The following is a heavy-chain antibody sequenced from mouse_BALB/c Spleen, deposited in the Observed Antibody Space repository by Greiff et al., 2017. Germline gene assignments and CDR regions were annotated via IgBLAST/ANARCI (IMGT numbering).Heavy chain of an antibody. CDR2: INPYNGDT. D-gene: IGHD2-3*01. Sequence: EVQLQESGPELVKPGASVKISCKASGYSFTGYFMNWVMQSHGKSLGWIGRINPYNGDTFYNQKFKGKATLTVDKSSSTAHMELRSLASEDSAVYYCARSGLLQGFVFAYWGQGTLVTVSA. CDR1: GYSFTGYF. CDR3: ARSGLLQGFVFAY. J-gene: IGHJ3*01. V-gene: IGHV1-20*02.